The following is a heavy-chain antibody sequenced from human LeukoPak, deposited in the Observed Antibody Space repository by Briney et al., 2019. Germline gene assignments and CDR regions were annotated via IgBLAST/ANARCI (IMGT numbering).Heavy chain of an antibody. J-gene: IGHJ3*02. CDR2: IYHSGST. D-gene: IGHD3-22*01. V-gene: IGHV4-30-2*01. CDR1: GGSISSGGYS. CDR3: ARDHSSFDAFDI. Sequence: PSETLSLTCAVSGGSISSGGYSWSWIRQPPGKGLEWIGYIYHSGSTYYNPSLKSRVTISVDRSKNQFSPKLSSVTAADTAVYYCARDHSSFDAFDIWGQGTMVTVSS.